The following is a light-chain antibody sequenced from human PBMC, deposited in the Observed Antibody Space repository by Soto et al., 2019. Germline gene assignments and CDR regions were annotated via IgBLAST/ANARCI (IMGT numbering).Light chain of an antibody. J-gene: IGLJ2*01. CDR2: GNS. CDR1: SSNIGAGYD. CDR3: QSYDSNLSRV. Sequence: QSVLTQPPSVSGAPGQRVTISCTESSSNIGAGYDVHWYQQLPGTAPKLLIYGNSNRPSGVPDRFSGSKSGTSASLAITGLQAEDEADYYCQSYDSNLSRVFGGGTKLTVL. V-gene: IGLV1-40*01.